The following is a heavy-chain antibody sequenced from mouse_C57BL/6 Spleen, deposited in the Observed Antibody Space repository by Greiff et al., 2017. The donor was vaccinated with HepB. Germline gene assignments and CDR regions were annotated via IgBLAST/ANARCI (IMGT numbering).Heavy chain of an antibody. CDR2: ISSGSSTI. V-gene: IGHV5-17*01. CDR3: ARTKYDGGYAMDY. D-gene: IGHD2-14*01. Sequence: VQLVESGGGLVKPGGSLKLSCAASGFTFSDYGMHWVRQAPEKGLEWVAYISSGSSTIYYADTVKGRFTISRDNAKNTLFLQMTSLRSEDTAMYYCARTKYDGGYAMDYWGQGTSVTVSS. J-gene: IGHJ4*01. CDR1: GFTFSDYG.